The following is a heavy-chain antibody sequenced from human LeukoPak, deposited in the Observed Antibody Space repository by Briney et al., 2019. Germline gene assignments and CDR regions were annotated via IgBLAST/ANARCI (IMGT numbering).Heavy chain of an antibody. Sequence: SVKVSCKASGGTFSSYAISWVRQAPGQGLEWMGRIIPILGIANYAQKFQGRVTITADKSTSTAYMELSSLRSEDTAVYYCASGYSSSWSGTDAFDIWGQGTMVTVSS. CDR1: GGTFSSYA. D-gene: IGHD6-13*01. V-gene: IGHV1-69*04. J-gene: IGHJ3*02. CDR2: IIPILGIA. CDR3: ASGYSSSWSGTDAFDI.